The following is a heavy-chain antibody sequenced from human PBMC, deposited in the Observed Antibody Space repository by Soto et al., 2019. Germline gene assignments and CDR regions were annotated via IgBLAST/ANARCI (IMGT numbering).Heavy chain of an antibody. J-gene: IGHJ4*02. Sequence: GGSLRLSCAASGFTFSSYAMSWVRQAPGKGLEWVSAISGSGGSTYYTDSVKGRFTISRDNSKNTLYLQMNSLRPEDTAAYYCAKDQIPRTVVAGTYDYWGQGTLVTVSS. CDR2: ISGSGGST. D-gene: IGHD6-19*01. CDR3: AKDQIPRTVVAGTYDY. CDR1: GFTFSSYA. V-gene: IGHV3-23*01.